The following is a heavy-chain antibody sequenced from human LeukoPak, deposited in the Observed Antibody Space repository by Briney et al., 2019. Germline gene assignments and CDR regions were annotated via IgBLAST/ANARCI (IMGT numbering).Heavy chain of an antibody. Sequence: PSETLSLTCAVHGGSFSGYYWSWIRQPPGKGLEWIGEINHSGSTNYNPSLKSRVTISVDTSKNQFSLKLSSVTAADTAVYYCARGRDGYNFFGYWGQGTLVTVSS. CDR1: GGSFSGYY. CDR2: INHSGST. V-gene: IGHV4-34*01. D-gene: IGHD5-24*01. J-gene: IGHJ4*02. CDR3: ARGRDGYNFFGY.